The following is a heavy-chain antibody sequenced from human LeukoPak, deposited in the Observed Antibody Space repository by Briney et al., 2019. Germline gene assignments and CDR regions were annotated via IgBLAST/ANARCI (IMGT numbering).Heavy chain of an antibody. J-gene: IGHJ5*02. D-gene: IGHD3-22*01. V-gene: IGHV4-4*07. CDR1: GGSISSYY. Sequence: PSETLSLNCTVSGGSISSYYWSWIRQPAGRGLEWIGRIYTSGSTNYNPSLKSRVTMSVDTSKNQFSLKLSSVTAADTAVYYCARNGRWEYYDSSGYYEKSWFDPWGQGTLVTVSS. CDR3: ARNGRWEYYDSSGYYEKSWFDP. CDR2: IYTSGST.